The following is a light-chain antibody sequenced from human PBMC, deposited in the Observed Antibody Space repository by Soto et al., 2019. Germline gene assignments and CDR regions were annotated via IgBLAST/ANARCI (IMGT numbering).Light chain of an antibody. Sequence: QSALTQPASVSGSPGQSITISCTGTSSDVGGYNYVSWYQQHPGKAPKLMIYEVSNRPSGVSNRFSGSKSANTASLTISGLQADDEPDYYFSSYTRSSTRVFGGGTKLTVL. V-gene: IGLV2-14*01. J-gene: IGLJ3*02. CDR1: SSDVGGYNY. CDR3: SSYTRSSTRV. CDR2: EVS.